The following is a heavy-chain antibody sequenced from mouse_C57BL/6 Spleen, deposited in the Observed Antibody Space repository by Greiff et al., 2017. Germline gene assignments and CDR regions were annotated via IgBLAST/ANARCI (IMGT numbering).Heavy chain of an antibody. J-gene: IGHJ4*01. D-gene: IGHD1-1*01. CDR1: GYAFSSSW. CDR2: IYPGDGDT. Sequence: QVQLQQSGPELVKPGASVKISCKASGYAFSSSWMNWVKQRPGKGLEWIGRIYPGDGDTNYNGKFKGKATLTADKSSSTAYMQLSSLTSEDSAVYFCAREEDYGSSYGYAMDYWGQGTSVTVSS. V-gene: IGHV1-82*01. CDR3: AREEDYGSSYGYAMDY.